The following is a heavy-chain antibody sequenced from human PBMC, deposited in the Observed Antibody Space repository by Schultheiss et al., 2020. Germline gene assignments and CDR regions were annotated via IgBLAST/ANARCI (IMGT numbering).Heavy chain of an antibody. CDR1: GGSVSSSSYY. CDR2: IYYSGST. D-gene: IGHD4-17*01. V-gene: IGHV4-30-4*08. Sequence: SQTLSLTFTVSGGSVSSSSYYWGWIRQPPGKGLEWIGYIYYSGSTYYNPSLKSRVTISVDTSKNQFSLKLSSVTAADTAVYYCARVTVTHYFDYWGQGTLVTVSS. CDR3: ARVTVTHYFDY. J-gene: IGHJ4*02.